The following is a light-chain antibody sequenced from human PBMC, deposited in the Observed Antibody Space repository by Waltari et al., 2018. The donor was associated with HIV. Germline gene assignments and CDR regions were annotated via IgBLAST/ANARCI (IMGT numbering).Light chain of an antibody. CDR3: HQVNVLPFT. Sequence: ELVLTESPDFQSVTAKEKVTITCRNSQRVGDRKHWYQQKPHHSPKLLINYVSQSVSGVPARFSGSGSGTDFTLTINGVEAEDAATYYCHQVNVLPFTFGPGTKVDI. V-gene: IGKV6-21*01. CDR2: YVS. CDR1: QRVGDR. J-gene: IGKJ3*01.